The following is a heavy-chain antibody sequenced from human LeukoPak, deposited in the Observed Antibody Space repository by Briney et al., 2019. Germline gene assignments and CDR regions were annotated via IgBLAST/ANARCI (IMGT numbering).Heavy chain of an antibody. Sequence: PSETLSLTCTVSGGSISSYYWSWIRQPPGKGLEWIGYIYYSGSTNYNPSLKSRVTISVDTSKNQFSLKLNSVTAADTAVYYCARVDTAMVSYFDYWGQGTLVTVSS. D-gene: IGHD5-18*01. J-gene: IGHJ4*02. CDR1: GGSISSYY. CDR2: IYYSGST. V-gene: IGHV4-59*01. CDR3: ARVDTAMVSYFDY.